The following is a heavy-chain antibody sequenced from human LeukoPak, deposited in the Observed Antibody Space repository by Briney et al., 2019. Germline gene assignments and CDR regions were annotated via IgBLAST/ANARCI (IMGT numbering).Heavy chain of an antibody. D-gene: IGHD3-3*01. V-gene: IGHV1-69*01. Sequence: SVKVSCEASGGTFSSYAISWVRQAPGQGLEWMGGIIPIFGTANYAQKFQGRVTITADESTSTAYMELSSLRSEDTAVYYCARDIHYDFWSGYNYWGQGTLVTVSS. CDR1: GGTFSSYA. CDR2: IIPIFGTA. CDR3: ARDIHYDFWSGYNY. J-gene: IGHJ4*02.